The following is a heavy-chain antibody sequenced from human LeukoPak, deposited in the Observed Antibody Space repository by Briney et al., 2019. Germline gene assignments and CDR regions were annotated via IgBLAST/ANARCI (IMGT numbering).Heavy chain of an antibody. CDR3: ARHQRGSGYLYYFDY. CDR2: IYTSGST. Sequence: SETLFLTCTVSGGSLSSYYWSWIRQPPGKGLEWIGYIYTSGSTNYNPSLKSRVTISVDTSKNQFSLKLSSVTAADTAVYYCARHQRGSGYLYYFDYWGQGTLVTVSS. J-gene: IGHJ4*02. V-gene: IGHV4-4*09. CDR1: GGSLSSYY. D-gene: IGHD3-22*01.